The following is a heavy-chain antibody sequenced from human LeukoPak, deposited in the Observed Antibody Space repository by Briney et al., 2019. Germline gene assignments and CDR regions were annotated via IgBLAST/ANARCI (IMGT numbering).Heavy chain of an antibody. V-gene: IGHV3-23*01. CDR1: GFTFSSYA. D-gene: IGHD4-17*01. J-gene: IGHJ2*01. CDR3: ARVGNHGDYTVPWYFDL. Sequence: GGSLRLSCAASGFTFSSYAMSWVRQAPGKGLEWVSAISGSGGSTYYADSVKGRFTISRDNSKNTLCLQMNSLRAEDTAVYYCARVGNHGDYTVPWYFDLWGRGTLVTVSS. CDR2: ISGSGGST.